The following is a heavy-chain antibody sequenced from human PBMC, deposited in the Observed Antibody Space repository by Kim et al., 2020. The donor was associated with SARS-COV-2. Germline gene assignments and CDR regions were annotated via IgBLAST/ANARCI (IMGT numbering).Heavy chain of an antibody. CDR1: GGSISSYY. J-gene: IGHJ4*02. D-gene: IGHD6-6*01. CDR2: IYYSGST. Sequence: SETLSLTCTVSGGSISSYYWSWIRQPPGKGLEWIGYIYYSGSTNYNPSLKSRVTISVDTSKNQFSLKLSSVTAADTAVYYCASQLYPDQIDYWGQGTLVTVSS. V-gene: IGHV4-59*13. CDR3: ASQLYPDQIDY.